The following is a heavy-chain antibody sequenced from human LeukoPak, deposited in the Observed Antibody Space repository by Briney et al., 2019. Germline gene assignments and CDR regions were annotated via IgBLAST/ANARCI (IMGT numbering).Heavy chain of an antibody. CDR1: GGSFSGYY. CDR2: INHSGST. J-gene: IGHJ4*02. V-gene: IGHV4-34*01. D-gene: IGHD3-10*01. Sequence: TSETLSLTCAVYGGSFSGYYWSWIRQPPGKGLEWIGEINHSGSTNYNPSLKSRVTISVDTSKNQFSLKLSSVTAADTAVYYCARSAFARYYYGSEKGGSYYFDYWGQGTLVTVSS. CDR3: ARSAFARYYYGSEKGGSYYFDY.